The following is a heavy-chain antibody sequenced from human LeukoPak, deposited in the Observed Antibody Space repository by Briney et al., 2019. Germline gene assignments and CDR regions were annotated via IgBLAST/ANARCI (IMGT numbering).Heavy chain of an antibody. CDR2: IGTAGDT. CDR1: GFTFSSYD. J-gene: IGHJ3*02. CDR3: ARGTSSGWFSDAFDI. Sequence: PGGSLRLSCAASGFTFSSYDMHWVRQATGKCLEWVSAIGTAGDTYYPGSVKGRFTISRENAKNSLYLQMNSLRAGDTAVYYCARGTSSGWFSDAFDIWGQGTMVTVSS. D-gene: IGHD6-19*01. V-gene: IGHV3-13*01.